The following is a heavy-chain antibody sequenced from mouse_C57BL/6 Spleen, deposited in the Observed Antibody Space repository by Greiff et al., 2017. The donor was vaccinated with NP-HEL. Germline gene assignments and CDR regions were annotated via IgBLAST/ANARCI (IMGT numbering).Heavy chain of an antibody. CDR3: ARRGDYGQAMDY. D-gene: IGHD2-4*01. Sequence: QVQLQQPGAELVMPGASVKLSCKASGYTFTSYWMHWVKQRPGQGLEWIGEIDPSDSYTNYNQKFKGKSTLTVDKSSSTAYMQLSSLTSEDSAVYYCARRGDYGQAMDYWGQGTSVTVSS. J-gene: IGHJ4*01. CDR2: IDPSDSYT. CDR1: GYTFTSYW. V-gene: IGHV1-69*01.